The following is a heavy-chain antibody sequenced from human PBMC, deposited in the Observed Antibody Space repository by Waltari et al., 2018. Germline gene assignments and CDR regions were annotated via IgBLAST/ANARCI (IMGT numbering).Heavy chain of an antibody. Sequence: QLQLQESGPGLVKPSETLSLTCTVSGRSISSSSYYWGWIRQPPGKGLEWIGSIYYSGSTYYNPSLKSRVTISVDTSKNQFSLKLSSVTAADTAVYYCATPSYNWNYPFDYWGQGTLVTVSS. V-gene: IGHV4-39*01. CDR1: GRSISSSSYY. J-gene: IGHJ4*02. CDR3: ATPSYNWNYPFDY. D-gene: IGHD1-7*01. CDR2: IYYSGST.